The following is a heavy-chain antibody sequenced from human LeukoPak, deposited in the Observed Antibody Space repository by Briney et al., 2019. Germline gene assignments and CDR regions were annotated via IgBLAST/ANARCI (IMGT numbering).Heavy chain of an antibody. CDR2: INHSGST. V-gene: IGHV4-34*01. CDR3: ARRTAVPAAPTHAYYYYYGMDV. J-gene: IGHJ6*02. Sequence: PSETLSLTCAVYGGSFSGYYWSWIRQPPGKGLEWIGEINHSGSTNYNPSLKSRVTISVDTSKNQFSLKLSSVTAADTAVYYCARRTAVPAAPTHAYYYYYGMDVWGQGTTVTVSS. CDR1: GGSFSGYY. D-gene: IGHD2-2*01.